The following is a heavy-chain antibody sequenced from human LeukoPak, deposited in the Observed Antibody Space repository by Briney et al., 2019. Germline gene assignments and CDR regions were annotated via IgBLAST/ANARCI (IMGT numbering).Heavy chain of an antibody. CDR1: GGSISSGDYY. Sequence: SQTLSLTCTVSGGSISSGDYYWSWIRQPPGKGLEWIGYIYYSGSTYYNPSLKSRVTISVDTSKNQFSLKLSSVTAADTAVYYCARGRYRLYGDYPTFFDYWGQGTLVTVSS. V-gene: IGHV4-30-4*08. CDR3: ARGRYRLYGDYPTFFDY. CDR2: IYYSGST. D-gene: IGHD4-17*01. J-gene: IGHJ4*02.